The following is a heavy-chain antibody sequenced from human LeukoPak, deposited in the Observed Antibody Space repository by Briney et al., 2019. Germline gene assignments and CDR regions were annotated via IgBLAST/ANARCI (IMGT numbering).Heavy chain of an antibody. CDR1: GGSISSGGYY. D-gene: IGHD4-11*01. J-gene: IGHJ4*02. Sequence: SQTLSLTCTVSGGSISSGGYYWSWIRQHPGKGLEWIGYIYYSGSTYYNPSLKSRVTISVDTSKNQFSLKLSSVTAADTAVYFCARWGNDYSQFDSWGQGTLVTVS. CDR2: IYYSGST. V-gene: IGHV4-31*03. CDR3: ARWGNDYSQFDS.